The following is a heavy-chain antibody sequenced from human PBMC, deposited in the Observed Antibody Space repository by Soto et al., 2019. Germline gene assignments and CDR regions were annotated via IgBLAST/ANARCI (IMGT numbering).Heavy chain of an antibody. Sequence: GGSLRLSCAASVFTFSSYSMNWVRQAPGKGLEWVSYISSSSSTIYYADSVKGRFTISRDNAKNSLYLQMNSLRDVDTAVYYCAREGNLNWFDPWGQGTLVTVSS. J-gene: IGHJ5*02. CDR3: AREGNLNWFDP. D-gene: IGHD4-4*01. V-gene: IGHV3-48*02. CDR1: VFTFSSYS. CDR2: ISSSSSTI.